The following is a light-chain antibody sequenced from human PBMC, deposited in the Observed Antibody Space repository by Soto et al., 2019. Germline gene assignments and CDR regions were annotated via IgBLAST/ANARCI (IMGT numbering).Light chain of an antibody. CDR2: LERGGNY. CDR1: SGHINYI. V-gene: IGLV4-60*02. CDR3: ETWDSNTRL. Sequence: QSVLTQSSSASASLGSSVKLTCSLSSGHINYIIAWHQQQPGKAPRYLMNLERGGNYNKGSGVPDRFSGSSSGADRYLTISNLQFEDEADYYCETWDSNTRLYGGGTKVTVL. J-gene: IGLJ2*01.